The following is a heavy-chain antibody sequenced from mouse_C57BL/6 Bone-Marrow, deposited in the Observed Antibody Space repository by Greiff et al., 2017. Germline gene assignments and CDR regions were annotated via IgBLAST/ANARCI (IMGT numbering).Heavy chain of an antibody. Sequence: EVKLQESGPELVKPGDSVKISCKASGYSFTGYFMNWVMQSHGKSLEWIGRINPYNGDTFYNQKFKGKATLTVDKSSSTAHMELRSLTSEDSAVYYCARHDAFSYYFDYWGQGTTLTVSS. V-gene: IGHV1-20*01. J-gene: IGHJ2*01. D-gene: IGHD2-12*01. CDR2: INPYNGDT. CDR1: GYSFTGYF. CDR3: ARHDAFSYYFDY.